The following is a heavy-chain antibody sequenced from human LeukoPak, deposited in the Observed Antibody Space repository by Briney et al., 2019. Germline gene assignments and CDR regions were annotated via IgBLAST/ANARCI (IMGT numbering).Heavy chain of an antibody. CDR1: GYTFTGYY. V-gene: IGHV1-2*06. J-gene: IGHJ6*02. CDR2: INPNSGGT. CDR3: ARGHPLYYYDSSGYLNENYYYYYGMDV. D-gene: IGHD3-22*01. Sequence: GASVKVSCKASGYTFTGYYMHWVRQAPGQGLEWMGRINPNSGGTNYAQKFQGRVTMTRDTSISTAYMELSRLRSDDTAVYYCARGHPLYYYDSSGYLNENYYYYYGMDVWGQGTTVTVSS.